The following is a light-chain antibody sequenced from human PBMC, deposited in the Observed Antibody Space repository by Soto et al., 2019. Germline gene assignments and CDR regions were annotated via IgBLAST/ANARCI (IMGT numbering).Light chain of an antibody. CDR3: SSYAGTPV. Sequence: QSALTQPPSASGSPGQSVTISCTGTSSDVGGYNYVSWYQQHPGKAPKLMIYEVSKRPSGVPDRFSGSKSGNTASLTVSGLQAEDEADYYGSSYAGTPVFGGGTKVTVL. J-gene: IGLJ3*02. V-gene: IGLV2-8*01. CDR1: SSDVGGYNY. CDR2: EVS.